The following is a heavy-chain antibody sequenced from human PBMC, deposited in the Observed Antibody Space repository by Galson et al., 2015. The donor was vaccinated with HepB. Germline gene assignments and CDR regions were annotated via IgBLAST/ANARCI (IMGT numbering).Heavy chain of an antibody. D-gene: IGHD6-25*01. CDR3: ARNSGRYYSGMDV. J-gene: IGHJ6*02. Sequence: SLRLSCAASRFTFSTYSMNWVRQAPGKGLEWVSYISSSGSIIYNADSVKGRFTISRDNAKNSLYLQMNSLRAEGTAVYYCARNSGRYYSGMDVWGQGTTVTVSS. V-gene: IGHV3-48*01. CDR2: ISSSGSII. CDR1: RFTFSTYS.